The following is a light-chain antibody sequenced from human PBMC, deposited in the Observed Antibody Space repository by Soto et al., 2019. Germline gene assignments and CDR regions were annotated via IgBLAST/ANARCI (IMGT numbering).Light chain of an antibody. V-gene: IGKV3-11*01. Sequence: EIVLTQSPATLSLSPGERATLSSRASQSVTWYFSWYQQKPGQAPRLLIYYATNRATGIPARFSGSGSWTEFTLTIMRLDPEVFAVCYCQQRTKWLTFGGGTRGEI. J-gene: IGKJ4*01. CDR2: YAT. CDR3: QQRTKWLT. CDR1: QSVTWY.